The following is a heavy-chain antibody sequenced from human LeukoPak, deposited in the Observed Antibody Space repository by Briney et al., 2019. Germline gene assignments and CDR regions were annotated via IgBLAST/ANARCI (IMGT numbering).Heavy chain of an antibody. CDR2: IIPIFGTA. D-gene: IGHD3-3*01. Sequence: ASVKVSCKASGGTFSSYAISWVRQAPGQGLEWMGGIIPIFGTANYAQKFQGRVTITADESTSTAYMELSSLRSEDTAVYYCASWSQDYYYYGMDVWGQGTTVTVSS. CDR1: GGTFSSYA. CDR3: ASWSQDYYYYGMDV. V-gene: IGHV1-69*13. J-gene: IGHJ6*02.